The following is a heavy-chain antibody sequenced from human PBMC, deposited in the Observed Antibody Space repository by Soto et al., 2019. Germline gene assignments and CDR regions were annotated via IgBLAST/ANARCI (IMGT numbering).Heavy chain of an antibody. Sequence: QVQLVQSGAEVKKPGASVKVTRKVSGHTLSELSMHWVRQAPGKGLEWMGGFDPEDGETISAQEFQGRVTMTEDTSTDSTYMELSSLRSEDTAVYYCAAGGTRWLHSPFDYWGQGTLVTISS. J-gene: IGHJ4*02. CDR3: AAGGTRWLHSPFDY. D-gene: IGHD1-1*01. V-gene: IGHV1-24*01. CDR2: FDPEDGET. CDR1: GHTLSELS.